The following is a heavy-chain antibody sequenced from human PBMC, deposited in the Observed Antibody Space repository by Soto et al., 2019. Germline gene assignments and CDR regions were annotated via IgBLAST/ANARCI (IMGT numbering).Heavy chain of an antibody. CDR3: ASRGLLEWLSHHDY. Sequence: QVQLVQSGAEVKKPGASVKVSCKASGYTFTSYGISWVRQAPGQGRERRGWISGDNGNTNHAQKVQGRVTMTTDTSTSTAYMELRNLSSDDTAVYYCASRGLLEWLSHHDYWGQGTLVTVSS. CDR1: GYTFTSYG. CDR2: ISGDNGNT. V-gene: IGHV1-18*01. D-gene: IGHD3-3*01. J-gene: IGHJ4*02.